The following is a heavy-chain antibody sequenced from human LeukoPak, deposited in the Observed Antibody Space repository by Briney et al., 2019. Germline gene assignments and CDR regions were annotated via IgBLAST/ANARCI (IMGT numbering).Heavy chain of an antibody. J-gene: IGHJ4*02. CDR2: IYYSGST. V-gene: IGHV4-39*07. CDR3: ARDGFWIAGNLDY. Sequence: STYWMSWVRQPPGKGLEWIGSIYYSGSTYYNPSLKSRVTISVDTSKNQFSLKLSSVTAADTAVYYCARDGFWIAGNLDYWGQGTLVTVSS. D-gene: IGHD2-2*03. CDR1: STYW.